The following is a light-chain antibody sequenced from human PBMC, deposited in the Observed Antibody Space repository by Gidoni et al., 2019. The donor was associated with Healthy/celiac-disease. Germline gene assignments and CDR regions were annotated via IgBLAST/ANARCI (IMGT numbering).Light chain of an antibody. Sequence: QSVLTQQPSASGTPGQRVTISCSGSSSNIGSNTVNWYQQLPGTAPKLLIYSNNQRPSGVPVRFSGSKSGTSASLAISGLQSEDEADYYCAAWDDSLNGVVFGGGTKLTVL. V-gene: IGLV1-44*01. J-gene: IGLJ2*01. CDR1: SSNIGSNT. CDR2: SNN. CDR3: AAWDDSLNGVV.